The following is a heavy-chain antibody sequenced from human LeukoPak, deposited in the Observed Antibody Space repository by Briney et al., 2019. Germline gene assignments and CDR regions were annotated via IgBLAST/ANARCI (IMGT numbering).Heavy chain of an antibody. CDR3: TRRRPSSKSRGGVDTAMVHDAFDI. CDR1: GFTVSSNY. J-gene: IGHJ3*02. V-gene: IGHV3-53*01. D-gene: IGHD5-18*01. CDR2: IYSGGST. Sequence: GGSLRLSCAASGFTVSSNYMSWVRQAPGKGLEWVSVIYSGGSTYYADSVKGRFTISRDNSKNTLYLQMNSLKTEDTAVYYCTRRRPSSKSRGGVDTAMVHDAFDIWGQGTMVTVSS.